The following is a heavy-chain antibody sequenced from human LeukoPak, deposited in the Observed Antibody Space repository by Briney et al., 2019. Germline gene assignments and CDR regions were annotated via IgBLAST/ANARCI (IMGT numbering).Heavy chain of an antibody. D-gene: IGHD6-13*01. CDR1: GYTFTSYD. CDR2: MNPNSGNT. J-gene: IGHJ4*02. V-gene: IGHV1-8*01. Sequence: ASVKVSCKASGYTFTSYDINWVRQATGQGLEWMGWMNPNSGNTGYALKFQGRVTMTRNTSISTAYMELSSVRSEDTAVYYCARAASYSSSGKTRKNYYFDYWGQGTLVTVSS. CDR3: ARAASYSSSGKTRKNYYFDY.